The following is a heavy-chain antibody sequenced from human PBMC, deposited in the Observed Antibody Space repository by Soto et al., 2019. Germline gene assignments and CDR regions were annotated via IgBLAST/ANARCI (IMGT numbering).Heavy chain of an antibody. CDR3: ARDKAGQLSLFSAFDI. D-gene: IGHD3-16*02. CDR2: ISYDGSNK. CDR1: GFTFSSYA. Sequence: PGGSLRLSCAASGFTFSSYAMHWVRQAPGKGLEWVAVISYDGSNKYYADSVKGRFTISRDNSKNTLYLQMNSLRAEDTAVYYCARDKAGQLSLFSAFDIWGQGTMVTVSS. J-gene: IGHJ3*02. V-gene: IGHV3-30-3*01.